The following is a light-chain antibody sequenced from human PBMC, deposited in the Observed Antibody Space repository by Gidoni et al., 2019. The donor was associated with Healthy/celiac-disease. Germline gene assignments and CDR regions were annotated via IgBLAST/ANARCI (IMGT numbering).Light chain of an antibody. CDR2: GAS. CDR3: QQYNNWLGT. V-gene: IGKV3-15*01. Sequence: EIVMTQSPATLSVSPGERATLPCRASQSVSSNSAWYQQKPGQAPRLLIYGASTRATGIPARFSGSGSGTEFTLTISSLQSEDFAVYYCQQYNNWLGTFGQGTKVEIK. J-gene: IGKJ1*01. CDR1: QSVSSN.